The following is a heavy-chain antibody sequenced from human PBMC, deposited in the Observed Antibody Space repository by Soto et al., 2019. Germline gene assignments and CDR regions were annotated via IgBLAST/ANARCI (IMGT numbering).Heavy chain of an antibody. Sequence: PSETLSLTCAVYGGSFSGYYWSWIRQPPGKGLEWIGEINHSGSTNYNPSLKSRVTISVDTSKNQFSLKLSSVTAADTAVYYCARGRAYSSSWFYCGQGTLVTVSS. CDR1: GGSFSGYY. J-gene: IGHJ4*02. V-gene: IGHV4-34*01. CDR2: INHSGST. CDR3: ARGRAYSSSWFY. D-gene: IGHD6-13*01.